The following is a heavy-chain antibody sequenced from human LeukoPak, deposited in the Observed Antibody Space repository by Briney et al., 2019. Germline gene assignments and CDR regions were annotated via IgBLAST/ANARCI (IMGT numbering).Heavy chain of an antibody. D-gene: IGHD3-16*01. J-gene: IGHJ4*02. CDR2: TPYSGST. CDR1: GGSISGSCCY. Sequence: SETLSLTCTVSGGSISGSCCYWGWIRQTPGKDLEWIGSTPYSGSTHYNPSFKSRVTVSVDTSKSQFFLNLSSVTAADTAVYYCSRTTGDSAIIAAHWGQGTLVTVSS. CDR3: SRTTGDSAIIAAH. V-gene: IGHV4-39*01.